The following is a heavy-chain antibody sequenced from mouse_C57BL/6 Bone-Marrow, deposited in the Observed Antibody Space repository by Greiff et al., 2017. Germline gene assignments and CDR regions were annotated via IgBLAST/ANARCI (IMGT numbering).Heavy chain of an antibody. V-gene: IGHV5-6*01. CDR1: GFTFSSYG. CDR3: ARGGLRADWFAY. CDR2: LSSGGSST. Sequence: EVHLVESGGDLVKPGGSLKLSCAASGFTFSSYGMSWVRQTPDKRLEWVATLSSGGSSTYYPDSVKGRFTISRDNAKNTRYLQMSSLKSEDTAMYYCARGGLRADWFAYGGQGTLVTVSA. D-gene: IGHD1-1*01. J-gene: IGHJ3*01.